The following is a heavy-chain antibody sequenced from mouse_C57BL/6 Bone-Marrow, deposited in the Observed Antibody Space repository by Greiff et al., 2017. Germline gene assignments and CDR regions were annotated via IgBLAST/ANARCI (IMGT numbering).Heavy chain of an antibody. CDR3: TRWFYYDYDTWFAY. J-gene: IGHJ3*01. D-gene: IGHD2-4*01. CDR1: GYTFTDYE. V-gene: IGHV1-15*01. Sequence: QVQLQQSGAELVRPGASVTLSCKASGYTFTDYEMHWVKQTPVHGLEWIGAIDPETGGTAYNQKFKGKAILTADKSSITAYMELRSLTSEDSAVYYCTRWFYYDYDTWFAYWGQGTLVTVSA. CDR2: IDPETGGT.